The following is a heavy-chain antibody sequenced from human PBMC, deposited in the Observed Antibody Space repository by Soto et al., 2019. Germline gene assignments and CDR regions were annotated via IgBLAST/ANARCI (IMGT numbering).Heavy chain of an antibody. Sequence: SVKVSCKASGGTFSRYAISWVRQAPGQGLEWMGGIIPIFGTANYAQKFQGRVTITGDESTRTAYMELSRLRSEDTAVYYCARGLTIFGVVTQTADYYYYGMDVWGQGTTVTLSS. CDR2: IIPIFGTA. CDR3: ARGLTIFGVVTQTADYYYYGMDV. V-gene: IGHV1-69*13. CDR1: GGTFSRYA. J-gene: IGHJ6*02. D-gene: IGHD3-3*01.